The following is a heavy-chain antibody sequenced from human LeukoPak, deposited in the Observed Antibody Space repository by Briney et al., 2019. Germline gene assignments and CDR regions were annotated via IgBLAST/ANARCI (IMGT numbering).Heavy chain of an antibody. CDR1: VVSLRDYY. CDR3: ARNGGGGTSYDGSFDY. J-gene: IGHJ4*02. D-gene: IGHD2-15*01. Sequence: PSETLSLTCTVSVVSLRDYYCSWIRQSAGKGLEWIGRIYTSESTNYNPSLKSRVTMSVDTSKNQFSLKLSSETEGHGRVCHCARNGGGGTSYDGSFDYWGQGTLVRVSS. V-gene: IGHV4-4*07. CDR2: IYTSEST.